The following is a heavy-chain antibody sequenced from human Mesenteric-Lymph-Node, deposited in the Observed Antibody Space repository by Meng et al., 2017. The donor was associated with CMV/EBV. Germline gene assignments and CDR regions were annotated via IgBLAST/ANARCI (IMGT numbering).Heavy chain of an antibody. CDR3: ASSDDYYGMDV. J-gene: IGHJ6*02. CDR2: IKQDGSEK. CDR1: GFIFSNYW. Sequence: ESLMISCAASGFIFSNYWMSWVRQAPGKGLEWVANIKQDGSEKYYVDSVKGRFTISRDNAKNSLYQQMNSLRAENTAVYYGASSDDYYGMDVWGQGTTVTVSS. V-gene: IGHV3-7*01.